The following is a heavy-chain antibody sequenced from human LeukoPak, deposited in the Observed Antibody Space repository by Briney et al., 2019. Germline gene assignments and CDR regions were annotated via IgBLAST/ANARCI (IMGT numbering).Heavy chain of an antibody. Sequence: SVTVSCKASGGTFSSYAISWVRQAPGQGLEWMGRIIPILGIANYAQKFQGRVTITADKSTSTAYMELSSLRSEDTAVYYCARVDTAMVIDYWGQGNLVTVSS. CDR1: GGTFSSYA. CDR2: IIPILGIA. V-gene: IGHV1-69*04. D-gene: IGHD5-18*01. J-gene: IGHJ4*02. CDR3: ARVDTAMVIDY.